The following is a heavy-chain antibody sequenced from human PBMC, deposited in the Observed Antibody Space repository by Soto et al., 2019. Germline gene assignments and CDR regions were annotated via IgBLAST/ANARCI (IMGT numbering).Heavy chain of an antibody. D-gene: IGHD6-13*01. CDR2: IYYSGST. V-gene: IGHV4-59*01. J-gene: IGHJ6*02. Sequence: LSLTCTVPGGSISSYYWSWIRQPPGRGLERIGYIYYSGSTNYTPSLKSRVTISVDTSKNQYSLKLSSATAPVTPVYIISRDLTGSNTRPHPIYYYYGMDVWGQGTTVTVSS. CDR3: SRDLTGSNTRPHPIYYYYGMDV. CDR1: GGSISSYY.